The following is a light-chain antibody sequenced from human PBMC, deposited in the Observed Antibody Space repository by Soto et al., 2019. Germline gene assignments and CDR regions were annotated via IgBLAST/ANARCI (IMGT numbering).Light chain of an antibody. V-gene: IGKV3-11*01. J-gene: IGKJ4*01. CDR2: DAS. Sequence: EIVLTQSPATLSLSPGERATLSCRASQSVSSSLAWYQQKPGQAPRLLIYDASNRAPGIPARFSGSGSGTDFTLTISSLEPEDFAVYYSQQRSNWPLTFGGGTKLEIK. CDR3: QQRSNWPLT. CDR1: QSVSSS.